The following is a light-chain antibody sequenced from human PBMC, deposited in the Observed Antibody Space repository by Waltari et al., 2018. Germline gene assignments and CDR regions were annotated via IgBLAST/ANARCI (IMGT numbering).Light chain of an antibody. CDR2: GAS. CDR1: QSVSSK. Sequence: ETVMTQSPATLSVSPGERATLSCRASQSVSSKLAWYQQKPGQAPRLLIYGASTRATDIPARFSGGGSGTEFTLIICSLQSEDFSVYFCQQYSYWPRTFGRGTKVEIK. V-gene: IGKV3-15*01. J-gene: IGKJ1*01. CDR3: QQYSYWPRT.